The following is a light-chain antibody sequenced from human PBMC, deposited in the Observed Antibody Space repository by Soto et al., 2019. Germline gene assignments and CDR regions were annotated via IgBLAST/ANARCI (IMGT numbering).Light chain of an antibody. V-gene: IGKV3-20*01. CDR1: QSLSSSF. J-gene: IGKJ4*01. CDR2: SSS. CDR3: QQYGRSPLT. Sequence: EIVLTQSPGTLSLSPGERAILSCRASQSLSSSFLAWYQQKPGQAPRLLIYSSSNRATGIPDRFSGGGSGTDFTLTISRLEPADVAVYYCQQYGRSPLTFGGGTKVEIK.